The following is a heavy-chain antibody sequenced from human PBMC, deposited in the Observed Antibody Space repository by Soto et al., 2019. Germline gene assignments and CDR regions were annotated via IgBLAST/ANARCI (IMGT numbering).Heavy chain of an antibody. V-gene: IGHV1-18*01. CDR3: ARGRYGDY. CDR1: GYTFTSYG. D-gene: IGHD1-1*01. Sequence: QVHLVQSGAEVKKPGASVKVSCKASGYTFTSYGITWVRQAPGQGLEWMGWISAHNGNTDYAQKLQARVIVTRDTSTSTAYMQLRSLISDDAAVYYCARGRYGDYWGQGARVTVSS. CDR2: ISAHNGNT. J-gene: IGHJ4*02.